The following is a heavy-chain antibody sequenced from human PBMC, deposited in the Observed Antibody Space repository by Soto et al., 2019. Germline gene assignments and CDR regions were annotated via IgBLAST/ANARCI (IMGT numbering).Heavy chain of an antibody. D-gene: IGHD3-10*01. CDR1: GYSFSTYW. Sequence: GESLKISCRASGYSFSTYWIAWVRQMPGKGLEWVGAIYPGDSETRYSPSFRGQVTISVDKSINTAYLQWSSLKASDTAMYFCAGEPPGGPARGSAFDSWGQGTQVTVSS. J-gene: IGHJ4*02. CDR2: IYPGDSET. V-gene: IGHV5-51*01. CDR3: AGEPPGGPARGSAFDS.